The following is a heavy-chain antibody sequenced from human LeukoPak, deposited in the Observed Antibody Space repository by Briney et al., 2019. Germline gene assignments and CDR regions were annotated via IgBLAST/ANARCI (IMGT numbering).Heavy chain of an antibody. J-gene: IGHJ4*02. D-gene: IGHD6-25*01. CDR1: GDSISRSTYY. V-gene: IGHV4-39*02. CDR3: ARSSGTGTFSY. Sequence: PSETLSLTCTVSGDSISRSTYYWAWIRQPPGKGLEWIGSVYYGRSPYYNPSLESRATISVDTSKNHFSLRMSSVTAADTAVYYCARSSGTGTFSYWGQGTLVTVSS. CDR2: VYYGRSP.